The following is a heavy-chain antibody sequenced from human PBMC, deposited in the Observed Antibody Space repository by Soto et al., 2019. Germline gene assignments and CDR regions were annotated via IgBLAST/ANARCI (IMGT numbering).Heavy chain of an antibody. CDR1: GFTLNSYW. V-gene: IGHV3-74*01. Sequence: EVQLVESGGGLVQPGGSLRLSCAASGFTLNSYWMHWVRQTPGKGLVWVSYIYSDGSGTNYADSVKGRFTISRENGKNTLYLQVTSLRVDDTSVYYCARGQSHALDYWGQGTLVTVSS. CDR3: ARGQSHALDY. CDR2: IYSDGSGT. J-gene: IGHJ4*02.